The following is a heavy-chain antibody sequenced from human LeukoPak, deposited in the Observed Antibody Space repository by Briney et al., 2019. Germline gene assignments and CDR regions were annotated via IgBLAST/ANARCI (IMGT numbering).Heavy chain of an antibody. CDR1: GFSFSSYW. J-gene: IGHJ3*02. D-gene: IGHD3-10*01. CDR3: ARELRVSHGFDI. V-gene: IGHV3-74*01. Sequence: PGGSLRLSCADSGFSFSSYWMHWVRRPSGKGLEWVSRIYSDGSSPRYADSVKGRFTISRDNAKNTLYLQMNSLRVEDTAVYYCARELRVSHGFDIWGQGTMVSVSS. CDR2: IYSDGSSP.